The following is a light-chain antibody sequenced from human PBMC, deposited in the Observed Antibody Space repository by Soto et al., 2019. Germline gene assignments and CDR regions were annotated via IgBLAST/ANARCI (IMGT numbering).Light chain of an antibody. CDR3: QQYYSYPRT. CDR1: QSISSY. V-gene: IGKV1-8*01. Sequence: AIRMTQSPSSLSASTGDRFTITCRASQSISSYLAWYQQKPGKAPKLLIYAASTLQSGVPSRFSGSGSGTDFTLTISCLQSEDFATYYCQQYYSYPRTFGQGTKVDI. J-gene: IGKJ1*01. CDR2: AAS.